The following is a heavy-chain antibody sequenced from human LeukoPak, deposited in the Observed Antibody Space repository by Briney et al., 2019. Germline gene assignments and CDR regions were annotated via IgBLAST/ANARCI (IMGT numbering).Heavy chain of an antibody. CDR1: GFTFSSYG. J-gene: IGHJ4*02. CDR3: ARVLTPANIDS. CDR2: ISYDGSNK. V-gene: IGHV3-30*03. D-gene: IGHD3-9*01. Sequence: PGRSLRLSCAASGFTFSSYGMHWVRQAPGKGLEWVAVISYDGSNKYYADSVKGRFTISRDNARNTLYFQMNSLRAEDTAVYYCARVLTPANIDSWGQGTPVTVSS.